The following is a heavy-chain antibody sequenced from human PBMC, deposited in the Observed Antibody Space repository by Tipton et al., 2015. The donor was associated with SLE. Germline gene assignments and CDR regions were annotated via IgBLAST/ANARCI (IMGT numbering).Heavy chain of an antibody. Sequence: TLSLTCTVSGGSISSYYWSWIRQPPGKGLEWIGYIYYSGSTNYNPSLKSRVTISVDTSKNQFSLKLSSVTAADTAVYYCARAPYYDFWSGYGYYFDYWGQGTLVTVSS. CDR3: ARAPYYDFWSGYGYYFDY. CDR2: IYYSGST. CDR1: GGSISSYY. V-gene: IGHV4-59*07. D-gene: IGHD3-3*01. J-gene: IGHJ4*02.